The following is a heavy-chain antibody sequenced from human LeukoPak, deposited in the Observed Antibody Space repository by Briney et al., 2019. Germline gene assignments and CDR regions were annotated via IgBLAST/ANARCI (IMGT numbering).Heavy chain of an antibody. CDR1: GFTFSAYA. CDR3: ARVLPAFGVGATGGLDY. D-gene: IGHD1-26*01. J-gene: IGHJ4*02. V-gene: IGHV3-11*01. CDR2: ISSSGSTI. Sequence: GGSLRLSCAASGFTFSAYAMTWIRQAPGKGLEWVSYISSSGSTIYYADSVKGRFTISRDNAKNSLYLQMNSLRAEDTAVYYCARVLPAFGVGATGGLDYWGQGTLVTVSS.